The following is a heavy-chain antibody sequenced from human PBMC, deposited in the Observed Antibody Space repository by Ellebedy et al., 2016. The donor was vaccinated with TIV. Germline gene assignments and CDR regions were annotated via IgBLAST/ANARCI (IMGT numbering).Heavy chain of an antibody. CDR3: ARNSRIAAAQNYYYYYGMDV. D-gene: IGHD6-13*01. J-gene: IGHJ6*02. CDR2: IYTDGST. V-gene: IGHV3-66*01. CDR1: GFTVSSNY. Sequence: GESLKISXAASGFTVSSNYMSWVRQAPGKGLKWVATIYTDGSTYFADSVKGRFTISRDNSKNTLWLQMNSLRAEDTAMYYCARNSRIAAAQNYYYYYGMDVWGQGTTVTVSS.